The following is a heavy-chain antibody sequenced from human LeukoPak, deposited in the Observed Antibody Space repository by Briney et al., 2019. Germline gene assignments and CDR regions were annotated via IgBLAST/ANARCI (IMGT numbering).Heavy chain of an antibody. D-gene: IGHD3-16*01. Sequence: PGGSLRLSCAASGFTFSSYEMNWVRQAPGKGLEWVSSIGSSGSPIYYADSVRGRFTISRDNAKNSLSLQMSSLRAEDTAVYYCAREALGFDYWGQGILVTVSS. CDR3: AREALGFDY. CDR2: IGSSGSPI. J-gene: IGHJ4*02. V-gene: IGHV3-48*03. CDR1: GFTFSSYE.